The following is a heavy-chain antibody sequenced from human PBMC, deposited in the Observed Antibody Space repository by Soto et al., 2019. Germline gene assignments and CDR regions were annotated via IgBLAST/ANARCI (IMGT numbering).Heavy chain of an antibody. CDR3: ARQGYCSGGSCPKDY. V-gene: IGHV4-31*03. CDR2: IYYSGST. Sequence: QVQLQESGPGLVKPSQTLSLTCTVSGGSISSGGYYWSWIRQHPGKGLEWIGYIYYSGSTYYNPSLKSRVTISVDTSKNHFSLKLSSVTAADTAVYYCARQGYCSGGSCPKDYWGQGTLVTVAA. CDR1: GGSISSGGYY. J-gene: IGHJ4*02. D-gene: IGHD2-15*01.